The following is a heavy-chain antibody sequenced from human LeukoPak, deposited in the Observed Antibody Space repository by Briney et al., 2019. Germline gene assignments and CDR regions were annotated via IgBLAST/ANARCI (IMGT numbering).Heavy chain of an antibody. J-gene: IGHJ4*02. V-gene: IGHV4-59*01. D-gene: IGHD5-18*01. CDR1: GGSISNYY. CDR3: VRGGYSCGYGLGLLDY. CDR2: IYNSGRT. Sequence: SETLSLTCTVSGGSISNYYWNWIRQPPGKGLEWIGYIYNSGRTNYNPSLKSRVTVSVDTSKNQFSLKLSSVTAADTAVYYCVRGGYSCGYGLGLLDYWGQGSLVTVSS.